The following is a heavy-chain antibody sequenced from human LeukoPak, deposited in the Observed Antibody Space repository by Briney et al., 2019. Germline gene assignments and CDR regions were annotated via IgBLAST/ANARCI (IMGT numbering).Heavy chain of an antibody. V-gene: IGHV3-11*01. D-gene: IGHD6-6*01. CDR2: ISSSGSTI. CDR3: AKVSGSSLYYYYGMDV. CDR1: GFTFSDYY. J-gene: IGHJ6*02. Sequence: PGGSLRLSCAASGFTFSDYYMSWIRQAPGKGREWVSYISSSGSTIYYADSVKGRFTISRDNSKNTLYLQMNSLRAEDTAVYYCAKVSGSSLYYYYGMDVWGQGTTVTVSS.